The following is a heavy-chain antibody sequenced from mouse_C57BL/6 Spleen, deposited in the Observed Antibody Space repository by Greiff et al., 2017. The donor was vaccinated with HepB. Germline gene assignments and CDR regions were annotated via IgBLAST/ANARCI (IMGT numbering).Heavy chain of an antibody. J-gene: IGHJ1*03. CDR3: ARRGTTVVASYWYFDV. Sequence: DVQLVESGGDLVKPGGSLKLSCAASGFTFSSYGMSWVRQTPDKRLEWVATISSGGSYTYYPDSVKGRFTISRDNAKNTLYLQMSSLKSEDTAMYYCARRGTTVVASYWYFDVWGTGTTVTVSS. D-gene: IGHD1-1*01. CDR1: GFTFSSYG. V-gene: IGHV5-6*01. CDR2: ISSGGSYT.